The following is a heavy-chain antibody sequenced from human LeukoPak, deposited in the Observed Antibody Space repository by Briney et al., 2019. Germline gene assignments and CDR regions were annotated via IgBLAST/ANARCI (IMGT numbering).Heavy chain of an antibody. CDR1: GGSISSSSYY. CDR2: IYYSGST. J-gene: IGHJ4*02. D-gene: IGHD1-1*01. V-gene: IGHV4-39*01. Sequence: PSETLSLTCTVSGGSISSSSYYWGWIRQPPGKGLEWIGSIYYSGSTYYNPSLKSRVTISVDTSKNQFSLKLSSVTAADTAVYYCARHPIRYNWNPFDYWGQGTLVTVSS. CDR3: ARHPIRYNWNPFDY.